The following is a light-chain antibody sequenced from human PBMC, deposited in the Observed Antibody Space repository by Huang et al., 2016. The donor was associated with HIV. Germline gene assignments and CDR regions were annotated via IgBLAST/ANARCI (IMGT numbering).Light chain of an antibody. J-gene: IGKJ2*03. CDR3: QQYGDSRYS. CDR1: RSVSSSS. Sequence: EIVLAQSPDTLPVSPGERATLSCRASRSVSSSSLAWYQQKPGQAPRRLIYGASNRATGIPDRFSGSGSETDVTLTISRLEPEDFAVYYCQQYGDSRYSFGQGTRLEIK. CDR2: GAS. V-gene: IGKV3-20*01.